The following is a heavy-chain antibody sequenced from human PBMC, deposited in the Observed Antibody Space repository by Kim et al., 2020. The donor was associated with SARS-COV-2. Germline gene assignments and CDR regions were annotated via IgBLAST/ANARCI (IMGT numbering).Heavy chain of an antibody. CDR3: ATDAIDSYCSGGSCYSPYYYGMDV. CDR2: FDPEDGET. CDR1: GYTLTELS. Sequence: ASVKVSCKVSGYTLTELSMHWVRQAPGKGLEWMGGFDPEDGETIYAQKFQGRVTMTEDTSTDTAYMELSSLRSEDTAVYYCATDAIDSYCSGGSCYSPYYYGMDVWGQGTTVTVSS. D-gene: IGHD2-15*01. J-gene: IGHJ6*02. V-gene: IGHV1-24*01.